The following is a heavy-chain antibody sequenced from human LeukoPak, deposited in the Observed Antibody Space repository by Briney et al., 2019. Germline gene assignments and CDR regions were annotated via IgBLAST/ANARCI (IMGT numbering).Heavy chain of an antibody. J-gene: IGHJ5*02. CDR3: ARRYCSSTSCPPYWFDP. V-gene: IGHV5-51*01. Sequence: GESLKISCKGSGYSFTSYWIGWVRQMPGKGLEWMGIIYPGDSDTRYSPSFQGQVTISADKSISTAYLQWSSLKASDTAMYYCARRYCSSTSCPPYWFDPWGQGTLVTVSS. CDR1: GYSFTSYW. CDR2: IYPGDSDT. D-gene: IGHD2-2*01.